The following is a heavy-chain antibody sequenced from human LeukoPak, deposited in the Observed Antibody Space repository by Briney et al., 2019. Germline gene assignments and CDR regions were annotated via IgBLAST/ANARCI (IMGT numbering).Heavy chain of an antibody. CDR1: GFTFSSYG. J-gene: IGHJ5*02. V-gene: IGHV3-30*02. CDR3: AKDLVIAVAGSNWLDP. CDR2: IRYDGSNK. Sequence: GGSLRLSCAASGFTFSSYGMHWVRQAPGKGLEWVAFIRYDGSNKYYADSVKGRFTISRDNSKNTLYLQMNSLRAEDTAVYYCAKDLVIAVAGSNWLDPWGQGTLVTVSS. D-gene: IGHD6-19*01.